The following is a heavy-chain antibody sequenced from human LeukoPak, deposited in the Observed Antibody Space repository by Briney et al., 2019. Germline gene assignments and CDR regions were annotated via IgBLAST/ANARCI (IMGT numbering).Heavy chain of an antibody. CDR2: ISSSGSTT. CDR1: GFTFSSYE. V-gene: IGHV3-48*03. Sequence: PGGSLRLSCAASGFTFSSYEMNWVRQAPGKGLEWVSYISSSGSTTYYADSMKGRFTISRDNAKNSLYLQMNSLRAEDTAIYYCARVVAAPPTYNWFDPWGQGTLVTVSS. J-gene: IGHJ5*02. D-gene: IGHD2-15*01. CDR3: ARVVAAPPTYNWFDP.